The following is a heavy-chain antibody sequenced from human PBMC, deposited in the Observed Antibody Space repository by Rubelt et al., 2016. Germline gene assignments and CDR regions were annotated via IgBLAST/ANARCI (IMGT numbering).Heavy chain of an antibody. CDR2: FDPEDGET. V-gene: IGHV1-24*01. Sequence: QAPGKGLEWMGGFDPEDGETIYAQKFQGRVTITRDTSASPAYMELSSLRSEDTAVYYCARKVYGYGMDVWGQGTTVTVSS. D-gene: IGHD3-10*01. J-gene: IGHJ6*02. CDR3: ARKVYGYGMDV.